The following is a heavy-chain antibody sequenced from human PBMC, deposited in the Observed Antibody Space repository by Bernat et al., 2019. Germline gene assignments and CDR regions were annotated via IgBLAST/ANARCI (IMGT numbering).Heavy chain of an antibody. V-gene: IGHV4-34*01. J-gene: IGHJ4*02. CDR1: GGSFSGYY. D-gene: IGHD3-16*01. Sequence: QVQLPQWGAGLLKPSETLSLTCAVYGGSFSGYYWTWIRQPPGKGLEWIGEINHSGSTSYNPSLKSRVTISVDTSKNQFSLNMRSVTAAETAAYYCARGLGTEGRRGLIDYWGQGALVTVSS. CDR2: INHSGST. CDR3: ARGLGTEGRRGLIDY.